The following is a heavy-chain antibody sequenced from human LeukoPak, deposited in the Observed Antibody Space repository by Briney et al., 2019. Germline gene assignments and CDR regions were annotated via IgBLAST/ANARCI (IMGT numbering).Heavy chain of an antibody. Sequence: PSETLSLTCTVSGGSISSSSYYWGWIRQPPGKGLEWIGSIYYSGSTYYNPSLKSRVTISVDTSKNQFSLKLSSVTAADTAVYYCARHRDHTIFGVVAEGAWFDPWGQGTLVTVSS. CDR2: IYYSGST. D-gene: IGHD3-3*01. V-gene: IGHV4-39*01. CDR3: ARHRDHTIFGVVAEGAWFDP. CDR1: GGSISSSSYY. J-gene: IGHJ5*02.